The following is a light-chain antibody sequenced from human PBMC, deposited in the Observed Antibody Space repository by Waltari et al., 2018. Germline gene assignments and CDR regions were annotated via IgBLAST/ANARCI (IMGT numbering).Light chain of an antibody. V-gene: IGLV2-8*01. CDR1: RSDVGRYNY. J-gene: IGLJ2*01. Sequence: QSALPQPPSASGPPGQSVRISRPGPRSDVGRYNYVSGYQQHPGNAPKLMIYEVSKRPSGVPRRLSGSKSGNTASLTVAGLQAEDEADYYCSSYAGSNNVVFGGGTKLTVL. CDR3: SSYAGSNNVV. CDR2: EVS.